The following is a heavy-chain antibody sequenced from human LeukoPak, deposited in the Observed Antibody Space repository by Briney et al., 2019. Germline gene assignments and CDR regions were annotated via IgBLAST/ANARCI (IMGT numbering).Heavy chain of an antibody. CDR3: AKDLSWFGEFPLPDY. Sequence: GGSLRLSCAASGFTFSSYGMHWVRQAPGKGLEWVAVISYDGSNKYYADSVKGRFAISRDNSKNTLYLQMNSLRAEDTAVYYCAKDLSWFGEFPLPDYWGQGTLVTVSS. V-gene: IGHV3-30*18. CDR1: GFTFSSYG. CDR2: ISYDGSNK. J-gene: IGHJ4*02. D-gene: IGHD3-10*01.